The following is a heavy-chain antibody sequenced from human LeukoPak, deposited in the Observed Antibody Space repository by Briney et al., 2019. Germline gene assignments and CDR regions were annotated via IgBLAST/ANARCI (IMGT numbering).Heavy chain of an antibody. J-gene: IGHJ4*02. V-gene: IGHV4-59*01. D-gene: IGHD6-19*01. Sequence: PSETLSLTCTVSGGSISSYYWSWIRQPPGKGLEWIGYIYYSGSTNYNPSLKSRVTISVDTSKNQFSLKLSSVTAADTAVYYCARGDGWYDNWGQGTLVTVSS. CDR1: GGSISSYY. CDR2: IYYSGST. CDR3: ARGDGWYDN.